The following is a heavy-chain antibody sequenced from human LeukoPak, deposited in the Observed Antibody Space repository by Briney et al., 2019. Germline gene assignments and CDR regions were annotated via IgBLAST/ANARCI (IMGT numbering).Heavy chain of an antibody. CDR1: GYSFTSFG. CDR2: ISGYNGDT. CDR3: ARDQKAGLTYSSGWLDY. D-gene: IGHD6-19*01. Sequence: ASVKVSCKSSGYSFTSFGVSWVRQAPGQGLEWMGWISGYNGDTIFAQKLQGRVALTTDTSTSTSYLELRGLRSDDTAVYYCARDQKAGLTYSSGWLDYWGQGTLVTVSS. J-gene: IGHJ4*02. V-gene: IGHV1-18*01.